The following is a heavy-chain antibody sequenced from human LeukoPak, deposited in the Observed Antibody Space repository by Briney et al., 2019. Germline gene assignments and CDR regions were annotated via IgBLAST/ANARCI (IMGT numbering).Heavy chain of an antibody. D-gene: IGHD5-18*01. CDR3: ARESRGYSPPIIDP. CDR2: IIPILGVA. Sequence: SVKVSCKASGGTFSSYAISWVRQAPGQGLEWMGGIIPILGVANYAQKFQGRVTITADKSTSTAYMELSSLRSEDTAVYYCARESRGYSPPIIDPWGQGTLVTVSS. CDR1: GGTFSSYA. V-gene: IGHV1-69*10. J-gene: IGHJ5*02.